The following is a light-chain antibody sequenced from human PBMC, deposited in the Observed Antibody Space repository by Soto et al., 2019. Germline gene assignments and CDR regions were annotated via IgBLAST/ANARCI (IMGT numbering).Light chain of an antibody. CDR3: QQYKGYRYT. Sequence: DIQMTQSPSTLSASVGDRVTITCRASQSISNWLAWYQQRPGKAPKLLIYKASSLESGVPSRFSGSGSGTEFILTINSRQADDCATYFCQQYKGYRYTFGQGTRLEIK. J-gene: IGKJ2*01. CDR2: KAS. CDR1: QSISNW. V-gene: IGKV1-5*03.